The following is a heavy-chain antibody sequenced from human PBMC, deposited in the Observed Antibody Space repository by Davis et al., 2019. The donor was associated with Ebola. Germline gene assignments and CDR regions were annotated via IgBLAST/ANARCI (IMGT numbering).Heavy chain of an antibody. D-gene: IGHD3-10*01. CDR3: ARELLWFGDNWFDP. Sequence: PGGSLRLSCTTSGFTFGDYAMSWVRQAPGKGLEWVSAISGSGGSTYYADSVKGRFTISRDNSKNTLYLQMNSLRAEDTAMYYCARELLWFGDNWFDPWGQGTLVTVSS. J-gene: IGHJ5*02. V-gene: IGHV3-23*01. CDR1: GFTFGDYA. CDR2: ISGSGGST.